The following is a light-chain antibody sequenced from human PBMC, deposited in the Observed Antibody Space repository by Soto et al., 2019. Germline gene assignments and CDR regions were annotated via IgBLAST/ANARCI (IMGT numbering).Light chain of an antibody. Sequence: EIVLTHSPATLSFSPWERATISYRASQNVSIYLAWYQQRPGQSPRLLIYDTSIRATGIPARFSGSGSGTDFSLTISSLEPGDLAVYYCQQYGSSPRTFGQGTKVDIK. CDR2: DTS. CDR1: QNVSIY. J-gene: IGKJ1*01. CDR3: QQYGSSPRT. V-gene: IGKV3-11*01.